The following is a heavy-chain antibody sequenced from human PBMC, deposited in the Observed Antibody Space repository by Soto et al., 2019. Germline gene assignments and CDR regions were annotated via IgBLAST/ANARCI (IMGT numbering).Heavy chain of an antibody. D-gene: IGHD3-3*01. CDR2: IYSSGST. V-gene: IGHV4-4*07. CDR1: GGAISGYY. Sequence: SETLSLTCTVTGGAISGYYWTWIRQSDGEGLEWIGRIYSSGSTNYNPSLKSRVTISLDTSMDYFSLRLSSVTAADTAVYYCARGQRFSDWFDPWGQGTLVTVSS. CDR3: ARGQRFSDWFDP. J-gene: IGHJ5*02.